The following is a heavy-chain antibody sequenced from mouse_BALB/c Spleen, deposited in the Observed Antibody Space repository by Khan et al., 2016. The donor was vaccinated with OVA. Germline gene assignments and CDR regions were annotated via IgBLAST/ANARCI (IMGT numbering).Heavy chain of an antibody. V-gene: IGHV1S41*01. CDR2: IAPGSDSS. CDR3: SRSNYYGSGLSAMDY. Sequence: DLVKPGASVRLSCKASGYTFTSYWINWTKQRPGQGLEWIGQIAPGSDSSYYNEIFTGKATLTVDASSTTAYIQLSSLSSEDSAVYFCSRSNYYGSGLSAMDYWGQGTSVTVSS. D-gene: IGHD1-1*01. J-gene: IGHJ4*01. CDR1: GYTFTSYW.